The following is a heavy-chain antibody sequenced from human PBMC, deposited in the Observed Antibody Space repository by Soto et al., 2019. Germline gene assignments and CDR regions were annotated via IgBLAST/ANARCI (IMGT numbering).Heavy chain of an antibody. CDR2: ISGSGIST. V-gene: IGHV3-23*01. CDR1: GFTFSNYA. D-gene: IGHD3-22*01. J-gene: IGHJ3*01. CDR3: ANTPMIAVVVGAFDV. Sequence: EVQLLESGGGLVQPGGSLRLSCAASGFTFSNYAMSWVRQAPGKGLEWVSGISGSGISTFYADSVKGRFTISRDNSKNTLYLLMTSLRAEDTAVYYCANTPMIAVVVGAFDVWGQGTKVTVSS.